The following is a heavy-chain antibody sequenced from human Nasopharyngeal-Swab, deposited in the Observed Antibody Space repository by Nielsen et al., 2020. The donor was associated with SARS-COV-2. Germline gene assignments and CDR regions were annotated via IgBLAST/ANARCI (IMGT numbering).Heavy chain of an antibody. CDR3: ARDSIAAAGTYYYYGMDV. CDR2: ISPSGNYV. V-gene: IGHV3-21*01. D-gene: IGHD6-13*01. Sequence: GESLKISCAASGFTFSAYAMNWVRQAPGKGLEWVSSISPSGNYVFYEDSVKGRFTISRDNAKNSLYLQMNSLRAEDTAVYYCARDSIAAAGTYYYYGMDVWGQGTTVTVSS. J-gene: IGHJ6*02. CDR1: GFTFSAYA.